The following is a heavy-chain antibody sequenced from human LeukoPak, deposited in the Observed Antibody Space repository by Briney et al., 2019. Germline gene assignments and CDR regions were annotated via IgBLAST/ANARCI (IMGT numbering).Heavy chain of an antibody. V-gene: IGHV3-23*01. CDR2: ISGSGGST. CDR3: AREPPYSNSWTDFDY. J-gene: IGHJ4*02. D-gene: IGHD6-6*01. CDR1: GFTFSSYS. Sequence: PGGSLRLSCAASGFTFSSYSMNWVRQAPGKGLEWVSAISGSGGSTYYADSVKGRFTISRDNSKNSLYLQMDSLRAEDTAVYYCAREPPYSNSWTDFDYWGQGTLVTVSS.